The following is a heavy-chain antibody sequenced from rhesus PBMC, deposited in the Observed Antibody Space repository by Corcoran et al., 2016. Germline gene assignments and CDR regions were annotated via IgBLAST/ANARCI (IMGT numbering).Heavy chain of an antibody. Sequence: EVQLVETGGGLVQHGGSLRLSCADAGFTVSSSVLQWVRQAPGKGLEWISAINSGGGSTYYADSVKGRFTISRDNSKNTLSLQMNSLRAEDTAVYYCAKYSSGWYGDYFDYWGQGVLVTVSS. CDR3: AKYSSGWYGDYFDY. J-gene: IGHJ4*01. D-gene: IGHD6-31*01. CDR1: GFTVSSSV. V-gene: IGHV3S5*01. CDR2: INSGGGST.